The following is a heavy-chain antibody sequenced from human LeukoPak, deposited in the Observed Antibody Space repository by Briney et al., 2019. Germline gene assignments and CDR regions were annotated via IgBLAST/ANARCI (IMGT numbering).Heavy chain of an antibody. D-gene: IGHD3-22*01. J-gene: IGHJ4*02. CDR3: ARESTTATYYHDNSGHFDY. Sequence: ASVEVSFKTPADTFSNYAISWVRQAPGQGLEWMGRIVPIPDVAAYAQKYQARVTITADKSTSTAYLDLRSLRFEDTAVYFCARESTTATYYHDNSGHFDYWGQGTPVTVSA. CDR1: ADTFSNYA. V-gene: IGHV1-69*04. CDR2: IVPIPDVA.